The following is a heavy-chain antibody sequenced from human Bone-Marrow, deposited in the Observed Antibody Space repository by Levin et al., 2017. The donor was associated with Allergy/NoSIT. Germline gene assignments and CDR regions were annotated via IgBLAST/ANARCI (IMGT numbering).Heavy chain of an antibody. CDR3: ATVFNN. CDR2: IYGADIT. D-gene: IGHD2/OR15-2a*01. J-gene: IGHJ1*01. V-gene: IGHV3-53*01. CDR1: GFSVTDDF. Sequence: PGGSLRLSCAISGFSVTDDFIHWVRQARGKGLEWVSVIYGADITSYADSGKGRLSICRDISKNTVYLRANSLRAEDTAVYYCATVFNNWGQGTLVTVSS.